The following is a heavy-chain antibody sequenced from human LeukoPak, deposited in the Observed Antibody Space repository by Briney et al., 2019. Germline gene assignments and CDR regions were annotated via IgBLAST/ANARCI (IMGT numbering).Heavy chain of an antibody. CDR1: GYTFTSYY. CDR2: INPSGGST. D-gene: IGHD3-10*01. Sequence: GASVNVSCKASGYTFTSYYMHWVRQAPGHGLGWMGIINPSGGSTSYAQKFQGRVTMTRDTSTSTVYMELSSLRSEDTAVYYCARDSGGYGMDVWGQGTTVTVSS. J-gene: IGHJ6*02. V-gene: IGHV1-46*01. CDR3: ARDSGGYGMDV.